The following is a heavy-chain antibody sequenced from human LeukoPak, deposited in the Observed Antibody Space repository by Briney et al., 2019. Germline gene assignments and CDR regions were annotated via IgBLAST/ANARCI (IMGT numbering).Heavy chain of an antibody. Sequence: GASVKVSCKASGYTFTSYDINWVRPATGQGLEWMGWMNPNSGNTGYAQKFQGRVTMTRNTSISTAYMGLSSLRSEDTAVYYCARGPRDLGYCSSASCSQNWFDPWGQGTLVTVSS. CDR1: GYTFTSYD. CDR3: ARGPRDLGYCSSASCSQNWFDP. V-gene: IGHV1-8*01. D-gene: IGHD2-2*01. J-gene: IGHJ5*02. CDR2: MNPNSGNT.